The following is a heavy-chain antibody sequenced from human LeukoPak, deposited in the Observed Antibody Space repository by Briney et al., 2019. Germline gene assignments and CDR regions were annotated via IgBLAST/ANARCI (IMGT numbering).Heavy chain of an antibody. J-gene: IGHJ5*02. CDR3: ARDPTIFGVVIGPT. CDR2: ISSDGSIT. CDR1: GFTFSTYW. D-gene: IGHD3-3*01. V-gene: IGHV3-74*01. Sequence: GGSLRLSCAASGFTFSTYWMHWVRQAPGKGLVWVSRISSDGSITSYADSVKGRFTISRDNAKNTLYLRMNSLRAEDTAVYYCARDPTIFGVVIGPTWGQGTLVTVSS.